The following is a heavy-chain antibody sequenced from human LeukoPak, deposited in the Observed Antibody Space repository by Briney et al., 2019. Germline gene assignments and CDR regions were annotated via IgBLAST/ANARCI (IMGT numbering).Heavy chain of an antibody. J-gene: IGHJ5*02. CDR1: GYTFTSYG. CDR3: ARAYSSAWYGRFDP. Sequence: GASVKVSCKASGYTFTSYGISWVRQAPGQGLEWMGGIIPIFGTANYAQKFQGRVTITTDESTSTAYMELSSLRSEDTAVYYCARAYSSAWYGRFDPWGQGTLVTVSS. V-gene: IGHV1-69*05. D-gene: IGHD6-19*01. CDR2: IIPIFGTA.